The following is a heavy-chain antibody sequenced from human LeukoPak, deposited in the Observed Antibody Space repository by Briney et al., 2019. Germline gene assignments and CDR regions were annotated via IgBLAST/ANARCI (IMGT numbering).Heavy chain of an antibody. J-gene: IGHJ4*02. CDR2: IDPSDSYT. CDR3: AIRRRSSWGDWYFDY. Sequence: PGESLKISCKGSGYSFTSYWISWVRQMPGKGLEWMGRIDPSDSYTNYSPSFQGHVTISADKSISTAYLQWSSLKASDTAMYYCAIRRRSSWGDWYFDYWGQGTLVTVSS. V-gene: IGHV5-10-1*01. D-gene: IGHD6-13*01. CDR1: GYSFTSYW.